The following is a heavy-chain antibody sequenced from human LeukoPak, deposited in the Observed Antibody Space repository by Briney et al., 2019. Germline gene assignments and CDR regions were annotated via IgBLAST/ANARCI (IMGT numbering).Heavy chain of an antibody. V-gene: IGHV4-4*02. CDR3: ARALGSPDYYDSSGYKSYYYYGMDV. J-gene: IGHJ6*02. Sequence: SETLSLTCAVSGGSISSSNWWSWVRQPPGKGLEWIGEIYHSGSTNYNPSLKSRVTISVDKSKNQFSLKLSSVTAADTAVYHCARALGSPDYYDSSGYKSYYYYGMDVWGQGTTVTVSS. CDR1: GGSISSSNW. CDR2: IYHSGST. D-gene: IGHD3-22*01.